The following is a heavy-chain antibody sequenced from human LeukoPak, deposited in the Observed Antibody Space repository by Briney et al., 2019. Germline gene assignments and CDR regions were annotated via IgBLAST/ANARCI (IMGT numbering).Heavy chain of an antibody. Sequence: GRSLRLSCAASGFTFDDYVMHWVRQAPGKGLEWVSGTSWNSCSIGYADSVKGRFTISRDNAKNSLYLQMNSLRAEDTALYYCAKDIFYGSGKSYYGMDVWGQGTTVTVSS. D-gene: IGHD3-10*01. J-gene: IGHJ6*02. V-gene: IGHV3-9*01. CDR3: AKDIFYGSGKSYYGMDV. CDR2: TSWNSCSI. CDR1: GFTFDDYV.